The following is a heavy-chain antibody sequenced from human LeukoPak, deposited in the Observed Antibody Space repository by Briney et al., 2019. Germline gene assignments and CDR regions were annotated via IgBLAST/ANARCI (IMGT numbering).Heavy chain of an antibody. V-gene: IGHV3-11*04. CDR3: ASLSITMIVVSRPFDY. CDR2: ISSSGSTI. D-gene: IGHD3-22*01. Sequence: GGSLRLSCAASGFTFSSYAMSWIRQAPGKGLEWVSYISSSGSTIYYADSVKGRFTISRDNAKNSLYLQMNSLRAEDTAVYYCASLSITMIVVSRPFDYWGQGTLVTVSS. J-gene: IGHJ4*02. CDR1: GFTFSSYA.